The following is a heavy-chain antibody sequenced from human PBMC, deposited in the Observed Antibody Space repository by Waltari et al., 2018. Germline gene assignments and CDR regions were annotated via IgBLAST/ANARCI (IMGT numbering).Heavy chain of an antibody. J-gene: IGHJ5*02. CDR2: RNPNIGNT. D-gene: IGHD3-10*01. CDR3: ARIQHGESDP. CDR1: GYTFPSNA. Sequence: QVQLVQSGAQVKKPGASVKVSCKASGYTFPSNAINWVRHATGQGLAWMGWRNPNIGNTGYAQKFHGRVTINRNTSISTAYMELSSLRSEDTAVYYCARIQHGESDPWGQGTLVTVSS. V-gene: IGHV1-8*03.